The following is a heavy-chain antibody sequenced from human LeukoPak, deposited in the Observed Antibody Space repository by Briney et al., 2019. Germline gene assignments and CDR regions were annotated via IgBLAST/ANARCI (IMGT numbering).Heavy chain of an antibody. J-gene: IGHJ4*02. Sequence: KPSETLSLTCAVYGGSFSGYYWSWIRQPPGKGLEWIGEINHSGSTNYNPSLRSRVTISVDTSKNQFSLKLSSVTAADTAVYYCARAQNAGGIWFGYYFDYWGQGTLVTVSS. D-gene: IGHD3-10*01. CDR3: ARAQNAGGIWFGYYFDY. CDR1: GGSFSGYY. CDR2: INHSGST. V-gene: IGHV4-34*01.